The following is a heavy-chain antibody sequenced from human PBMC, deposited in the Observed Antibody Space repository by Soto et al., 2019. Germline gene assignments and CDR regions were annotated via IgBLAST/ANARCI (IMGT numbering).Heavy chain of an antibody. CDR1: GFTFSSYA. V-gene: IGHV3-23*01. CDR3: AKDAYYGSGRYYWFDT. D-gene: IGHD3-10*01. J-gene: IGHJ5*02. CDR2: ISGSGGST. Sequence: EVQLLESGGGLVQPGGSLRLSCAASGFTFSSYAMSWVRQAPGKGLEWVSDISGSGGSTYYADSVKGRCTISRDNSNNPLYLQMNGRRAEDKAVYYCAKDAYYGSGRYYWFDTWGQGTLVTVSS.